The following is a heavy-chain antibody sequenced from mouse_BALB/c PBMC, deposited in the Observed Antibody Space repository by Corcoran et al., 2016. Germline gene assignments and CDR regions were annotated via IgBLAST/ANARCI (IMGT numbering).Heavy chain of an antibody. V-gene: IGHV1-22*01. CDR2: INPNNGGT. CDR3: ARDGGLRRNYALDY. Sequence: EVQLQQSGPELVKPGASVKISCKTSGYTFTEYTMHWVKQSHGQSLEWIGSINPNNGGTSYNQKFKGKATLTVDKSSSTAYMELLSLTSEDSADYYCARDGGLRRNYALDYWGQGTSVTVSS. CDR1: GYTFTEYT. D-gene: IGHD2-4*01. J-gene: IGHJ4*01.